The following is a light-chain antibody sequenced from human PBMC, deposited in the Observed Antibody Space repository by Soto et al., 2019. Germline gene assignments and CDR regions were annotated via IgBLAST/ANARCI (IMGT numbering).Light chain of an antibody. Sequence: GQSITISCTGTSSDVGSHNLVSWYQQHPGKAPKLVTYEVSKRPSGVSNRFSGSKSGNSASLTISGLQAEDEADYYCCSYAGSSTYVVFGGGTKVTVL. CDR1: SSDVGSHNL. CDR2: EVS. J-gene: IGLJ2*01. V-gene: IGLV2-23*02. CDR3: CSYAGSSTYVV.